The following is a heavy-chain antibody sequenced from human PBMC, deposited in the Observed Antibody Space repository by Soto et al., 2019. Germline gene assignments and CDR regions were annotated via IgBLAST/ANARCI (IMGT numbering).Heavy chain of an antibody. V-gene: IGHV3-33*01. CDR1: GFTFSSYG. CDR3: ARDRSRNYDFWSGYWTHYYYYYGMDV. D-gene: IGHD3-3*01. J-gene: IGHJ6*02. Sequence: PVGSLRLSCAASGFTFSSYGMHWVRQAPGKGLEWVAVIWNDGSNKYYADSVKGRFTISRDNSKNTLYLQMNSLRAEDTAVYYCARDRSRNYDFWSGYWTHYYYYYGMDVWGQGTTVTVSS. CDR2: IWNDGSNK.